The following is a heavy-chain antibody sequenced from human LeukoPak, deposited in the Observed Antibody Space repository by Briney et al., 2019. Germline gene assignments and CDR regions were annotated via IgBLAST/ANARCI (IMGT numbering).Heavy chain of an antibody. V-gene: IGHV4-59*01. CDR3: ATYSMGAFDI. CDR1: GGSISSYY. CDR2: IYYSGST. D-gene: IGHD6-13*01. Sequence: SETLSLTCTVSGGSISSYYWSWIRQPPGKGLEWIGYIYYSGSTNYNPSLKSRVTISVDTSKNQFSLKLSSVTAADTAVYYCATYSMGAFDIWGQGTMVTVSS. J-gene: IGHJ3*02.